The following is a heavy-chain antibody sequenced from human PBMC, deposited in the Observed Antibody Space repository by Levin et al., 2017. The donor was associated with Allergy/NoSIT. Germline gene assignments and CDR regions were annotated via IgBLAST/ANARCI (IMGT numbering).Heavy chain of an antibody. CDR3: ARSFGRSSFDS. V-gene: IGHV3-7*01. J-gene: IGHJ4*02. CDR2: IKQDGGEK. D-gene: IGHD3-10*01. CDR1: GFAFNTYW. Sequence: SCAASGFAFNTYWMSWVRQSPGKGLEWVANIKQDGGEKYFVDSVKGRFTISRDNVKNSVFLQLNSLRAEDTAVYYCARSFGRSSFDSWGQGTLVTVSS.